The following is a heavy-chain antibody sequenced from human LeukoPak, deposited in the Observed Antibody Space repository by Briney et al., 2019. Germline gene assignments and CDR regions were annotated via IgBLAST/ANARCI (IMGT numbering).Heavy chain of an antibody. D-gene: IGHD4-23*01. CDR1: GYTFTSYA. CDR3: ARSPSYGGNSFFDY. J-gene: IGHJ4*02. CDR2: IIPIFGTA. V-gene: IGHV1-69*13. Sequence: SVKVSCKASGYTFTSYAISWVRQAPGQGLEWMGGIIPIFGTANYAQKFQGRVTITADESTSTAYMELSSLRSEDTAVYYCARSPSYGGNSFFDYWGQGTLVTVSS.